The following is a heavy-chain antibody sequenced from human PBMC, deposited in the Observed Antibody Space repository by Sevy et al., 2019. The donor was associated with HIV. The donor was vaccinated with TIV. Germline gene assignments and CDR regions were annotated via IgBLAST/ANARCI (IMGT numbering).Heavy chain of an antibody. V-gene: IGHV1-46*01. CDR2: INPSGGST. D-gene: IGHD3-10*01. CDR1: GYTFTSYY. Sequence: ASVKVSCKASGYTFTSYYMHWVRQAPGQGLEWMGIINPSGGSTSYGQKFQGRVTMTRDTSTSTVYMELSSLRSEDTAVYYCARDLRTMVRGVINCYYGMDVWGQGTTVTVSS. J-gene: IGHJ6*02. CDR3: ARDLRTMVRGVINCYYGMDV.